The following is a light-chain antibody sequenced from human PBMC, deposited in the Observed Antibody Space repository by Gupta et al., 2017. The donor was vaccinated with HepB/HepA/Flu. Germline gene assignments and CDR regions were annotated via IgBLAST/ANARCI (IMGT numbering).Light chain of an antibody. J-gene: IGLJ2*01. CDR1: SSNIGSNY. V-gene: IGLV1-47*01. CDR3: AAWDDSLLVV. CDR2: RNN. Sequence: QSVLTQPPSASGTRGQRGTISCSGSSSNIGSNYVYWYQQLPGTAPKLLIYRNNQRPSGVPDRFSGSKSGTSASLAISGLRSEDEADYYCAAWDDSLLVVFGGGTKLTVL.